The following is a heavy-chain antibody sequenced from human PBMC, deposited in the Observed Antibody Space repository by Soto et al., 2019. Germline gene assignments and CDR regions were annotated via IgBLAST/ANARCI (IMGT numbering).Heavy chain of an antibody. J-gene: IGHJ5*02. Sequence: NPSETLSLTCAVSGYSISSGYYWGWIRQPPGKGLEWIGSIYHSGSTYYNPSLKSRVTISVDTSKNQFSLKLSSVTAADTAVYYCARVGDYGDYQFDPWGQGTLVTVSS. CDR2: IYHSGST. CDR1: GYSISSGYY. V-gene: IGHV4-38-2*01. D-gene: IGHD4-17*01. CDR3: ARVGDYGDYQFDP.